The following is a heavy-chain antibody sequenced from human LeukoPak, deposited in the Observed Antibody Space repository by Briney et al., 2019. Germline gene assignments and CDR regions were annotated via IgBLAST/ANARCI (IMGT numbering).Heavy chain of an antibody. CDR2: ISGSGGST. CDR3: AAFSRFLEWQPLDY. D-gene: IGHD3-3*01. Sequence: GGSLRLSCAASGFTFSSYAMSWVRQAPGKGLEWVSAISGSGGSTYYADSVKGRFTISRDNSKNTLYLQMNSLRAEDTAVYYCAAFSRFLEWQPLDYWGQGTLVTVSS. J-gene: IGHJ4*02. V-gene: IGHV3-23*01. CDR1: GFTFSSYA.